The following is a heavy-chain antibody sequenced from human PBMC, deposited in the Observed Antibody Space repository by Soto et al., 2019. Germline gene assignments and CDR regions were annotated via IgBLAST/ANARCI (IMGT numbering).Heavy chain of an antibody. D-gene: IGHD3-3*01. CDR2: IDSGGST. Sequence: EVQLVESGGGLVQPGGSLRLSCAASGFSVSRNYMSWVRQAPGKGLEWVSVIDSGGSTYYADSVKARFTISRHNSKNTLYLQMDSLRAEDTAVYYCARSPPIGYYDFWGGYQTDYWGQGTLVTVSS. CDR1: GFSVSRNY. V-gene: IGHV3-53*04. J-gene: IGHJ4*02. CDR3: ARSPPIGYYDFWGGYQTDY.